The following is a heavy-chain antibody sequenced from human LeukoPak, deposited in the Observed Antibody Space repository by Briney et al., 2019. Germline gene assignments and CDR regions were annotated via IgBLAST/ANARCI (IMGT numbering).Heavy chain of an antibody. CDR1: GFTFGNSW. CDR3: IVVVEPPDSDGFDV. Sequence: GGSLRLSCAASGFTFGNSWVHWVRQAPGKGLVWVSLINADGSTTSYADSVKGRFTISRDNARNTLSPEMNSLTIEDTAVYYCIVVVEPPDSDGFDVWGQGTMITVSS. J-gene: IGHJ3*01. CDR2: INADGSTT. D-gene: IGHD1-14*01. V-gene: IGHV3-74*01.